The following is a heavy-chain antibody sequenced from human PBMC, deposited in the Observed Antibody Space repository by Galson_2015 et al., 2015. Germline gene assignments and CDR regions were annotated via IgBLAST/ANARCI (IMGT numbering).Heavy chain of an antibody. D-gene: IGHD5-24*01. J-gene: IGHJ4*02. Sequence: SGAEVKKPGESLKISCQGSGYSFTTYWIGWVRQMPGKGLEWMGIIYPDDSDTTYSPSFQGQVTISADKSISTAYLQWSSLKASDTAMYYCARPLEMATMRSFAYWGQGTLVTVSS. CDR3: ARPLEMATMRSFAY. V-gene: IGHV5-51*01. CDR1: GYSFTTYW. CDR2: IYPDDSDT.